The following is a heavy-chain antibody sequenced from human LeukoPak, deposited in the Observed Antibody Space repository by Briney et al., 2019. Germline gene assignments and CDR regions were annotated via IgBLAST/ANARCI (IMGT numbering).Heavy chain of an antibody. J-gene: IGHJ4*02. Sequence: GGSLRLSCAASGFTFSSYWMHWVRQAPGKGLVWVSRINTDGSSTSYADSVKGRYTISRDNAKNTLYLQMNSLRAEDTAVYYCATSGITGTFADFDYWGQGTLVTVSS. CDR1: GFTFSSYW. D-gene: IGHD1-20*01. CDR3: ATSGITGTFADFDY. CDR2: INTDGSST. V-gene: IGHV3-74*01.